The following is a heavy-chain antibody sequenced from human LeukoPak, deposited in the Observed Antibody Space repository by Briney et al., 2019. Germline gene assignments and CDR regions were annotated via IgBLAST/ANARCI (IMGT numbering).Heavy chain of an antibody. CDR2: ICGSGGYT. D-gene: IGHD6-19*01. CDR1: GFIFNTYA. J-gene: IGHJ4*02. V-gene: IGHV3-23*01. Sequence: PGGSLTLSCEASGFIFNTYAIYWVRQAPGKGLEWGSGICGSGGYTYYADSVKGRFTISRDNSKNTVYLQMNSLKADDTAVYYCAKTTVGYSSGRYPGWPADCWGQGALVTVSS. CDR3: AKTTVGYSSGRYPGWPADC.